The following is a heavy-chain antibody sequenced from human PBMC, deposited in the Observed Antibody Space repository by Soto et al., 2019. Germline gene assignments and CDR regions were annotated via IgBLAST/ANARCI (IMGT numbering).Heavy chain of an antibody. CDR1: GGTFSSYA. Sequence: SVKVSCKASGGTFSSYAISWVRQAPGQGLEWMGGIIPIFGTANYAQKFQGRVTITADESTSTAYMELSRLRSEDTAVYYCARVVGSWYPPDAFDIWGQGTMVTVSS. J-gene: IGHJ3*02. CDR3: ARVVGSWYPPDAFDI. D-gene: IGHD6-13*01. V-gene: IGHV1-69*13. CDR2: IIPIFGTA.